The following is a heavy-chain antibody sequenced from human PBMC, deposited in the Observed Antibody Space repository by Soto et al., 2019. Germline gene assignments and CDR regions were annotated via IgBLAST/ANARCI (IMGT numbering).Heavy chain of an antibody. CDR2: SRPYNGNT. CDR1: GYPFTSFD. V-gene: IGHV1-18*04. D-gene: IGHD6-13*01. CDR3: ARKGPTSSWYGAGHDY. J-gene: IGHJ4*02. Sequence: GASVKVSCKASGYPFTSFDISWVRQAPGQGLEWMGWSRPYNGNTKSTQNFQGRVTMSTDTSTSTAYMELRSLKSDDTAVYYCARKGPTSSWYGAGHDYWGQGTLVTVSS.